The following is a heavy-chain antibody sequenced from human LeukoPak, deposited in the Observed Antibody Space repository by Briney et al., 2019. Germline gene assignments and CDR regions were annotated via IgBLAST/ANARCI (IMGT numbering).Heavy chain of an antibody. CDR2: ISYDGSNK. V-gene: IGHV3-30*19. CDR3: ARSIAAAGTFDY. J-gene: IGHJ4*02. CDR1: GFTFSSYG. D-gene: IGHD6-13*01. Sequence: GGSLRLSCAASGFTFSSYGMHWVRQAPGKGLEWVAVISYDGSNKYYADSVKGRFTISRDNSKNTLYLQMNSLRAEDTAVYYCARSIAAAGTFDYWGQGTLVTVSS.